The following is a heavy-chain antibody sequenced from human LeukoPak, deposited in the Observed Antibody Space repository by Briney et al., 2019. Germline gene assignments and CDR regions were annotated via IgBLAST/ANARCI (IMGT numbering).Heavy chain of an antibody. CDR2: IWYDGSSK. CDR1: GFTFSSYG. J-gene: IGHJ4*02. Sequence: GRSLRLSCAASGFTFSSYGMHWVRQAPGKGLEWVAVIWYDGSSKYYADSVKGRFTISRDNSKNTLYLQMNSLRAEDTAVYYCAREDMITFGGVIATSGDYWGQGTLVTVSS. V-gene: IGHV3-33*01. D-gene: IGHD3-16*02. CDR3: AREDMITFGGVIATSGDY.